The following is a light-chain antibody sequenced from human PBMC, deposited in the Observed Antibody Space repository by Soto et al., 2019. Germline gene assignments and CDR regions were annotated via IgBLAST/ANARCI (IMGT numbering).Light chain of an antibody. CDR3: QQRSNWPPL. J-gene: IGKJ5*01. CDR1: QSVGSY. Sequence: EIVLTQSPATLSLSPGERATLSCRASQSVGSYLVWYQQKAGQAPRLLIYDAYNRATGIPARFSGSGSGTDFTLTISSLEPEDFAVYYCQQRSNWPPLFGQGTRLEMK. V-gene: IGKV3-11*01. CDR2: DAY.